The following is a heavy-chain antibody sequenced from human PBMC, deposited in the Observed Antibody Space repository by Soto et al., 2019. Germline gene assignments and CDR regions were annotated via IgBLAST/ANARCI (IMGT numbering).Heavy chain of an antibody. CDR1: GFTFSDYY. CDR2: IRSKARSYTT. V-gene: IGHV3-72*01. Sequence: GGSLRLSCAASGFTFSDYYMDWVRQAPGKGLEWVARIRSKARSYTTEYGASVRGRFTVSRDDFNTLYLQMNSLQIEDTALYYFPRGFNALALWGQGTLVPVSS. D-gene: IGHD2-2*01. J-gene: IGHJ4*02. CDR3: PRGFNALAL.